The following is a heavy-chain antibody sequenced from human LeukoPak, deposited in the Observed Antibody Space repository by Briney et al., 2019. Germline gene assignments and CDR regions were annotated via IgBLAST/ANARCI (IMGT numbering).Heavy chain of an antibody. V-gene: IGHV3-23*01. CDR1: GFTFSSYG. Sequence: GGSLRLSCAASGFTFSSYGMSWVRQAPGKGLEWVSAISGSGGSTYYADSVKGRFTISRDNAKNSLYLQMNSLRAEDTAVYYCARDLEEYCSGGSCSLFDYWGQGTLVTVSS. CDR2: ISGSGGST. D-gene: IGHD2-15*01. J-gene: IGHJ4*02. CDR3: ARDLEEYCSGGSCSLFDY.